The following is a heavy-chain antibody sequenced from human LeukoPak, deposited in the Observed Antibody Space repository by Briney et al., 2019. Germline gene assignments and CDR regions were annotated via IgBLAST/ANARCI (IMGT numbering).Heavy chain of an antibody. D-gene: IGHD3-16*02. J-gene: IGHJ4*02. Sequence: GGSLRLSCAASGFTFSSYWMGWVRQAPGKGLEWVANIKQDGSEKYYVDSVKGRFTISRDNAKNSLYLQMNSLRAEDTAVYYCARDRGSVYRSDYFDYWGQGTLVTVSS. CDR1: GFTFSSYW. V-gene: IGHV3-7*01. CDR3: ARDRGSVYRSDYFDY. CDR2: IKQDGSEK.